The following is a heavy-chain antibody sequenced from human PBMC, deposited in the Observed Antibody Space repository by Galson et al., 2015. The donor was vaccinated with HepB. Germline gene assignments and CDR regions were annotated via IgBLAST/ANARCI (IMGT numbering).Heavy chain of an antibody. CDR1: GVAFQTAV. CDR2: ITTSITYR. V-gene: IGHV3-21*06. Sequence: SLRLSCAASGVAFQTAVVNWVRHAPGTGLEWVSAITTSITYRYYADSVTGRFTIYRDNAKNSLYLQMNSLRVEDTAPYYGAGEREGFDIWGQGTMVIVSS. J-gene: IGHJ3*02. CDR3: AGEREGFDI.